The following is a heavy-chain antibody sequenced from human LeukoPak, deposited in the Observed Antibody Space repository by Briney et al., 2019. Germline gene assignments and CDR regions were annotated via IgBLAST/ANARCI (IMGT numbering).Heavy chain of an antibody. J-gene: IGHJ6*02. Sequence: SETVSLTCTVSGGSISSGDYYWSWIRQPPGKGLEWIGYIYYSGSTYYNPSLKSRVTISVDTSKNQFSLKLSSVTAADTAVYYCARASLRRRSADVWGQGTTVTVSS. V-gene: IGHV4-30-4*01. CDR1: GGSISSGDYY. D-gene: IGHD5-12*01. CDR3: ARASLRRRSADV. CDR2: IYYSGST.